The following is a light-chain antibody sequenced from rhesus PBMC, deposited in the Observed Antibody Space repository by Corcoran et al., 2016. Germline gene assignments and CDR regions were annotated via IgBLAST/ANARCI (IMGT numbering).Light chain of an antibody. CDR2: KAS. J-gene: IGKJ3*01. CDR1: ENVNNY. CDR3: QHGYGTPFT. V-gene: IGKV1-74*01. Sequence: DIQMTQSPSSLSASVGDRVTLTSRASENVNNYLHWYQQKPGKAPKLLIYKASHWQSGVPSRFSGSGSGTDDTFTISSLQPEDVATYYCQHGYGTPFTFGPGTKLDIK.